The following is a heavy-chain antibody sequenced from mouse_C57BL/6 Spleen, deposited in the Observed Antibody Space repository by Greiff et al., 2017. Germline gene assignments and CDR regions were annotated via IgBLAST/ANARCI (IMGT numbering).Heavy chain of an antibody. D-gene: IGHD1-1*01. CDR1: GFNIKDYY. Sequence: EVKLMESGAELVKPGASVKLSCTASGFNIKDYYMHWVKQRTEQGLEWIGRIDPEDGETKYAPKFQGKATITADTSSNTAYLQLSSLTSEDTAVYYCAKYYGSGGYFDVWGTGTTVTVSS. CDR3: AKYYGSGGYFDV. CDR2: IDPEDGET. V-gene: IGHV14-2*01. J-gene: IGHJ1*03.